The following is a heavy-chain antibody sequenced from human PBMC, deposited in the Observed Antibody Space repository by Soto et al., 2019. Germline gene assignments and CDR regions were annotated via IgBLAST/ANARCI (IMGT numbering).Heavy chain of an antibody. CDR1: GFTFSKYP. CDR2: ISSDGGTT. Sequence: EVHLVESGEDLVQPGGSLRLSCAASGFTFSKYPMHWVRQAPGKGLEYVSAISSDGGTTFYADSVRGRFTMSRDNLKNPLYLQMRSLRVEDMAVYYCARGQIPYGLDVWGQGTTVTVS. CDR3: ARGQIPYGLDV. V-gene: IGHV3-64*02. J-gene: IGHJ6*02.